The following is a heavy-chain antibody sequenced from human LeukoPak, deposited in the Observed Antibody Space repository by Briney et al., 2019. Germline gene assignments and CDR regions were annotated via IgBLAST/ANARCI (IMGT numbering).Heavy chain of an antibody. CDR1: GFTFSDSA. Sequence: GGPLRLSCAASGFTFSDSAMHWVRQASGKGLGWVGRILGRTNNYDTASAASVRGRITISRDNSKNTVYLQMNTLQTEDAAVYYCTSASSSVDAFDIWGQGTMVTVST. V-gene: IGHV3-73*01. CDR3: TSASSSVDAFDI. D-gene: IGHD6-13*01. J-gene: IGHJ3*02. CDR2: ILGRTNNYDT.